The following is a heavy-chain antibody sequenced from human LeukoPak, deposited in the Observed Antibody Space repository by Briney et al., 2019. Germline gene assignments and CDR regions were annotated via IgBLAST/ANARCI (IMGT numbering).Heavy chain of an antibody. D-gene: IGHD2-15*01. CDR1: GGSISSSSYY. Sequence: SETLSLTCTVSGGSISSSSYYWGWIRQPPGKGLEWIGSIYYSGSTYYNPSLKSRVTISVDTSKNQFSLKLTSVTVADTAMYYCVRLRWELLAPYFDHWGQGAFVIVSS. J-gene: IGHJ4*02. CDR2: IYYSGST. V-gene: IGHV4-39*07. CDR3: VRLRWELLAPYFDH.